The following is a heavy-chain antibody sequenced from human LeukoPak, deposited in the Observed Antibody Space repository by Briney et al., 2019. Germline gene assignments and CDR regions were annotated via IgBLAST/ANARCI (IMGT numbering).Heavy chain of an antibody. J-gene: IGHJ1*01. Sequence: GGSLRLSCAASGFTFSSYAMSWVRQAPGKGLEWVSAISGSGGSTYYADSVKGRFTTSRDNSKNTLYLQMNSLRAEDTAVYYCAKDLYSSGYPEYFQHWGQGTLVTVSS. CDR3: AKDLYSSGYPEYFQH. CDR2: ISGSGGST. CDR1: GFTFSSYA. D-gene: IGHD3-22*01. V-gene: IGHV3-23*01.